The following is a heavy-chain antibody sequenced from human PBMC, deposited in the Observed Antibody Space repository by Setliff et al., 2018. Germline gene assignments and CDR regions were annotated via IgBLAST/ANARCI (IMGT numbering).Heavy chain of an antibody. Sequence: ASVKVSCKASGYTFNNYDINWVRQAPGQGLEWMGWINPSSGKTGYALNFQGRVTMTKNTSIATAYMDLSGLMSEDTAVYYCAITEVHLSGDRPFDYWGQGTLVTVSS. D-gene: IGHD7-27*01. CDR2: INPSSGKT. CDR1: GYTFNNYD. CDR3: AITEVHLSGDRPFDY. J-gene: IGHJ4*02. V-gene: IGHV1-8*02.